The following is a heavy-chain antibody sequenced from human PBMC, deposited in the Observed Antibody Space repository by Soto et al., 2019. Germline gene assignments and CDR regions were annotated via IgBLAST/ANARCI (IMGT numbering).Heavy chain of an antibody. D-gene: IGHD6-6*01. J-gene: IGHJ4*02. V-gene: IGHV1-18*01. CDR3: AAAPRLDYYFDY. CDR1: GYTFTSYG. Sequence: GASVKVSCKASGYTFTSYGISWVRQAPGQGLEWMGWISAYNGNTNYAQKLQGRVTMTTDTSTSTAYMELRSLRSEDTAVYYCAAAPRLDYYFDYWGQGTLVTVSS. CDR2: ISAYNGNT.